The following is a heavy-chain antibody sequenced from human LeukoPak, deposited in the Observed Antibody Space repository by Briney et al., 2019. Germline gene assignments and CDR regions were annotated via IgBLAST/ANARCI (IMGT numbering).Heavy chain of an antibody. CDR1: GGSFSGYY. Sequence: PSETLSLTCAVYGGSFSGYYWSWIRQPPGKGLEWIGEINHSGSTNYNPSLKSRVTISVDTSKNQFSLKLSSVTAADTAVYYCARFLGSGWYGVDYWGQGTLVIVSS. D-gene: IGHD6-19*01. J-gene: IGHJ4*02. CDR2: INHSGST. V-gene: IGHV4-34*01. CDR3: ARFLGSGWYGVDY.